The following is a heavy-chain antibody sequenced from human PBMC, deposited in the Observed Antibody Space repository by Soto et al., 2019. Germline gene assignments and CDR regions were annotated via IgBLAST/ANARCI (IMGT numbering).Heavy chain of an antibody. Sequence: QLQLQESGPGLVKPSETLSLTCTVSGGSISSSSYYWGWIRQPPGQRLEWIGSIYYSGSTYYNPSLKSRVTISVDTSKNQFSLKLSSVTAADTAVYYCARQDSSSETGLDYWGQGTLVTVSS. CDR1: GGSISSSSYY. D-gene: IGHD6-6*01. CDR2: IYYSGST. CDR3: ARQDSSSETGLDY. V-gene: IGHV4-39*01. J-gene: IGHJ4*02.